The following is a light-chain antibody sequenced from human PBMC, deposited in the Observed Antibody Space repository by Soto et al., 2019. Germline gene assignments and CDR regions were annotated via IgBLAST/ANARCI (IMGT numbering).Light chain of an antibody. Sequence: EIVMTQSPATLSVSPGERATLSCRASQNVGSELAWYQQKPGQAPRLLIYGASTTATGIPARFSGSGSGTEFTLTISSLQSEDFAIYYCQQYNNWPRTFGQGTKVEIK. CDR1: QNVGSE. CDR3: QQYNNWPRT. J-gene: IGKJ1*01. V-gene: IGKV3-15*01. CDR2: GAS.